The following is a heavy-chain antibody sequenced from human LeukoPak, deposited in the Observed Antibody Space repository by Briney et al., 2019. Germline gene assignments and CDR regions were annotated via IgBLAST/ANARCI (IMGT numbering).Heavy chain of an antibody. CDR3: ARGRQGAKSRYFDL. J-gene: IGHJ2*01. CDR2: ISSSGGST. Sequence: PAGSLRLSCAASGIIFSNYAMHWVRQGPGKGLECISTISSSGGSTYYANSVKGRFTISRDNSKNTLLQMGSLRAEDMAVYYCARGRQGAKSRYFDLWGRGTRVTVSS. D-gene: IGHD1-26*01. CDR1: GIIFSNYA. V-gene: IGHV3-64*01.